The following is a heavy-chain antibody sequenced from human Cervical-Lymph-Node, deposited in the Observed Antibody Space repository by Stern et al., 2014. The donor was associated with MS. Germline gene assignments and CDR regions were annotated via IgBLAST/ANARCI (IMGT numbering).Heavy chain of an antibody. CDR2: IFHSGTT. J-gene: IGHJ4*02. CDR3: ARSYYDSSTFDC. D-gene: IGHD3-22*01. CDR1: GGSISTYY. V-gene: IGHV4-59*08. Sequence: QVQLQESGPGLVKPSETLSLTCTVSGGSISTYYWSWIRQTPGKGLEWIGYIFHSGTTNYNPSLKNRASMSNTPSGNQFSLNLSSGTAVDTAVYYCARSYYDSSTFDCWGQGALVTVSS.